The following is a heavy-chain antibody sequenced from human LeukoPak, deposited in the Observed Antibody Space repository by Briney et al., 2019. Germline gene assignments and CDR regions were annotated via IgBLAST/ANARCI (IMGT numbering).Heavy chain of an antibody. V-gene: IGHV3-21*01. D-gene: IGHD6-13*01. CDR3: AKELSEYSRSWDPIDY. Sequence: PGGSLRLSCAASGFTFSRYSMNWVRQAPGKGLEWVSSISGSSSYIYYADSVKGRFTISRHNAKNLLYLQMNSLRAEDTAVYYCAKELSEYSRSWDPIDYWGQGTLVTVSS. CDR1: GFTFSRYS. CDR2: ISGSSSYI. J-gene: IGHJ4*02.